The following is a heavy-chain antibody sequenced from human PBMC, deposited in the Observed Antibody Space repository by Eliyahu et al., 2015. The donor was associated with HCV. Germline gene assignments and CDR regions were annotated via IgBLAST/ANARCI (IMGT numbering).Heavy chain of an antibody. V-gene: IGHV3-74*01. Sequence: EVQLVESGGGLVQPGGSLRLSCAASGFTFSNYWMYWVRQAPGKGLVWVSRINYDGSTTGYADSVKDRFTVSRDNAKNTLDLQMNSLRTEDTAVYYCTRGSDSWGQGTLVTVSS. J-gene: IGHJ4*02. CDR2: INYDGSTT. CDR3: TRGSDS. CDR1: GFTFSNYW.